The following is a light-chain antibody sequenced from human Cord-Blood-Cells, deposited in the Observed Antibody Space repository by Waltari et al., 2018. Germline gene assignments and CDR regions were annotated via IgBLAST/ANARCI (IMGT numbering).Light chain of an antibody. J-gene: IGLJ1*01. CDR1: KLGDKY. CDR2: QDS. Sequence: SYELTQPPSVSVSPGQTASITRSGDKLGDKYACWYQQKPGQSPVLVIYQDSKRPSGIPERFSGSNSGNTATLTISGTHAMDEADYYCQAWDSSTAVFGTGTKVTVL. V-gene: IGLV3-1*01. CDR3: QAWDSSTAV.